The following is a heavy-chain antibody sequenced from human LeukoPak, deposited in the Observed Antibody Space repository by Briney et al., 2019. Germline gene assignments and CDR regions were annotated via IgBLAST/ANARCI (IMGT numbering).Heavy chain of an antibody. J-gene: IGHJ4*02. CDR3: AKVYVWNEYYFDY. D-gene: IGHD1-1*01. CDR2: IKQDRSEK. Sequence: GGSLRLSCAASGFTFTNYWMSWVRQAPGKGLELVANIKQDRSEKYYVDSVKGRFTISRDNAKNSLYLQMNSLRAEDTAVYYCAKVYVWNEYYFDYWGQGTLVTVSS. CDR1: GFTFTNYW. V-gene: IGHV3-7*03.